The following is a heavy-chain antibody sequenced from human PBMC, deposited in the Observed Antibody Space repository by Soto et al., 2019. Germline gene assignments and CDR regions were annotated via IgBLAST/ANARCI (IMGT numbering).Heavy chain of an antibody. Sequence: LVKGACKAAGLSFTSSVGQWGRQARGQRLEWIGWIVVGSGNTNYAQKFQERVTITRDMSTSTAYMELSSLRSEDTAVYYCAADYYHYDSSGMGKKYFQPWGQGTLVTVS. CDR3: AADYYHYDSSGMGKKYFQP. CDR2: IVVGSGNT. V-gene: IGHV1-58*01. CDR1: GLSFTSSV. J-gene: IGHJ1*01. D-gene: IGHD3-22*01.